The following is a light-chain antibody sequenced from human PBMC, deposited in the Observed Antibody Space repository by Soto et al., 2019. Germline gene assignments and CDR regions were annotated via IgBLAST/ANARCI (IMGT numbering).Light chain of an antibody. V-gene: IGKV3-20*01. CDR1: QSVSSSY. CDR2: GAS. Sequence: EIVLTQSPGTLSLSPGERATLSYRASQSVSSSYLAWYQQKPGQAPRLLIYGASSRATGIPDRFSGSGSGTDFTLTISRLEPEDFAVYYCQQCASSPVFTFGPGTKVDVK. J-gene: IGKJ3*01. CDR3: QQCASSPVFT.